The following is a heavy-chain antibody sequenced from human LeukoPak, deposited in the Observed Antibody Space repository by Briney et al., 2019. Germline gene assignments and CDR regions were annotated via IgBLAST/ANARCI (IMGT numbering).Heavy chain of an antibody. J-gene: IGHJ6*03. CDR3: ARGYGSGSYYSSYYYYIDV. V-gene: IGHV1-69*05. Sequence: SVKVSCQASGGTFSSYPISWVRQAPGQRLEWMGGIIPIFGTANYAQKFQSRVTKTTGESTRTGYMALSSLRSEDTSVNYCARGYGSGSYYSSYYYYIDVWGKGTTVTVSS. CDR1: GGTFSSYP. D-gene: IGHD3-10*01. CDR2: IIPIFGTA.